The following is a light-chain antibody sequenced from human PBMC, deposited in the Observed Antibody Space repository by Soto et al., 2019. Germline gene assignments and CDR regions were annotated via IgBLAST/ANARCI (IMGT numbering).Light chain of an antibody. CDR3: SSYAGSTNFVV. Sequence: QSALTQPPSASGSLGQSVTISCTGTGKDVGTYHYVSWYQQHSGKAPKLILFEVYRRPSGVPDRFSGSKSANTASLTVSGLQPEDEAHYFCSSYAGSTNFVVFGGGTQLTVL. V-gene: IGLV2-8*01. CDR2: EVY. J-gene: IGLJ2*01. CDR1: GKDVGTYHY.